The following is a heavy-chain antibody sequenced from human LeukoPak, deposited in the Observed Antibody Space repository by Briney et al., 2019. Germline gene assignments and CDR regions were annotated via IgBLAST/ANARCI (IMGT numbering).Heavy chain of an antibody. CDR2: IYSGGST. Sequence: GGSLRLSCAASGFTVSSNYMSWVRQAPGKGLEWVSVIYSGGSTYYADSVKGRFTISRDNSKSTLYLQMNSLRAEDTAVYYCARGEPYDFWSGYPDYWGQGTLVTVSS. J-gene: IGHJ4*02. D-gene: IGHD3-3*01. CDR3: ARGEPYDFWSGYPDY. CDR1: GFTVSSNY. V-gene: IGHV3-66*02.